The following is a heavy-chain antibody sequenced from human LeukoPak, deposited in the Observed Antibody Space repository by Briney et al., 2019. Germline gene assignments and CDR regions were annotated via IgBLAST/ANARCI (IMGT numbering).Heavy chain of an antibody. CDR1: GFTVSSNY. J-gene: IGHJ6*02. CDR3: ARVGVPYYYYGMDV. CDR2: IYSGGST. V-gene: IGHV3-66*01. Sequence: GGPLRLSCAASGFTVSSNYMSWVRQAPGKGLGWVSVIYSGGSTYYADSVKGRFTVSRDNSKNTLYLQMNSLRAEDTAVYYCARVGVPYYYYGMDVWGQGTTVTVSS.